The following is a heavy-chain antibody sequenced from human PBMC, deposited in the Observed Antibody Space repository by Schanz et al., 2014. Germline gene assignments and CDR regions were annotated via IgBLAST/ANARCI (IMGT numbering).Heavy chain of an antibody. CDR2: IYGGGIT. D-gene: IGHD2-8*01. Sequence: EVQLVESGGGLVQPGGSLRLSCAASGFTVSSNYMSWVRQAPGKGLEWVSVIYGGGITYYADSVKGRFTISRDSSRNTLYLQMNSLRAEDTAVYYCASLYDREYFDYGGQGTLVTVSS. J-gene: IGHJ4*02. CDR1: GFTVSSNY. CDR3: ASLYDREYFDY. V-gene: IGHV3-66*01.